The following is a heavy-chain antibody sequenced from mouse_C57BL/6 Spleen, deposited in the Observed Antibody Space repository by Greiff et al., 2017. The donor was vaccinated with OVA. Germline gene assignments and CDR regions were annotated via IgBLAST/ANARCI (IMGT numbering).Heavy chain of an antibody. Sequence: EVQLQQSGAELVRPGASVKLSCTASGFNIKDDYMHWVKQRPEQGLEWIGWIDPENGDTEYASKFQGKATITADTSSNTAYLQLSSLTSDDTAVYYCTTYTTGFAYWGQGTLVTVSA. D-gene: IGHD1-1*01. CDR2: IDPENGDT. V-gene: IGHV14-4*01. J-gene: IGHJ3*01. CDR1: GFNIKDDY. CDR3: TTYTTGFAY.